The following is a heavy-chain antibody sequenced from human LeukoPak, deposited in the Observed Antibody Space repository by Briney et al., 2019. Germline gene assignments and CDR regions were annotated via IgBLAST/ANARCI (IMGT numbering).Heavy chain of an antibody. J-gene: IGHJ3*02. V-gene: IGHV3-23*01. Sequence: GGSLRLSCAASVFTFSSYAMSWVRQAPGKGLEWVSAISGIGGSTYYADSVKGRFTISRDNSKNTLYLQMNSLRAEDTAVYYCAKGPGDCSSTSCYGRRGAFDIWGQGTMVTVSS. CDR3: AKGPGDCSSTSCYGRRGAFDI. CDR2: ISGIGGST. D-gene: IGHD2-2*01. CDR1: VFTFSSYA.